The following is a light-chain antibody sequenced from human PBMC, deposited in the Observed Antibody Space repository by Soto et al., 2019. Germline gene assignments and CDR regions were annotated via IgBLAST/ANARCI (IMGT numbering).Light chain of an antibody. J-gene: IGKJ1*01. CDR3: QQYTGYSRT. CDR2: DAS. CDR1: QSISSR. V-gene: IGKV1-5*01. Sequence: DIQMTQSPSTLSASVGDRVTITCRASQSISSRLAWYQLKPGKAPKLLMSDASNLERGVPSTFRGSGSGTEFTLTISTLQPDDFATYYCQQYTGYSRTFGQGTKVDIK.